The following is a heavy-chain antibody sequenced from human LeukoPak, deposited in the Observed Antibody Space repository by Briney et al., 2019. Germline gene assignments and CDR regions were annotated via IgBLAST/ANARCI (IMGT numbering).Heavy chain of an antibody. V-gene: IGHV4-34*01. Sequence: SETLSLTCAVYGGSFSGYYWSWIRQPPGKGLEWIGEINHSGSTNYNPPLKSRVTISVDTSKNQFSLKLSSVTAADTAVYYCARAVVGYYDILTGYYSKYYFDYWGQGTLVTVSS. CDR3: ARAVVGYYDILTGYYSKYYFDY. D-gene: IGHD3-9*01. CDR2: INHSGST. J-gene: IGHJ4*02. CDR1: GGSFSGYY.